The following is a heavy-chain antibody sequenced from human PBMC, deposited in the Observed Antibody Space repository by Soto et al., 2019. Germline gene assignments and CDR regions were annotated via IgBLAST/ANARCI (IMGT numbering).Heavy chain of an antibody. Sequence: PSETLSLTCTVSGGSISIYYWSWIRQPPGKGLEWIGYIYYSGSTNYNPSLKSRVTISVDTSKNQFSLKLSSVTAADTAVYYCARRARSYYYGSGGEPYYYYYMDVWGKGTTVTVSS. V-gene: IGHV4-59*08. D-gene: IGHD3-10*01. CDR3: ARRARSYYYGSGGEPYYYYYMDV. CDR1: GGSISIYY. CDR2: IYYSGST. J-gene: IGHJ6*03.